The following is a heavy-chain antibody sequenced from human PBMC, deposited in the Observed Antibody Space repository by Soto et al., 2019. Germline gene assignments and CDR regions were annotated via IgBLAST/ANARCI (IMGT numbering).Heavy chain of an antibody. Sequence: PGGSLRLSCAASGFTFSSYAMSWVRQAPGKGLEWVSAISGSGGSTYYADSVKGRFTISRDNSKNTLYLQMNSLRAEDTAVYYCAKVGGYYGSGSYYKFDPWDQGTLVTVSS. V-gene: IGHV3-23*01. D-gene: IGHD3-10*01. CDR1: GFTFSSYA. CDR2: ISGSGGST. J-gene: IGHJ5*02. CDR3: AKVGGYYGSGSYYKFDP.